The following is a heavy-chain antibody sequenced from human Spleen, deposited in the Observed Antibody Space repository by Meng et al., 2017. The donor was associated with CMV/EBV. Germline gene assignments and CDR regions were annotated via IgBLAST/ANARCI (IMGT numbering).Heavy chain of an antibody. J-gene: IGHJ4*02. Sequence: GGSLRLSCAASGFTFSSYWMTWVRQAPGKGLEWVANIKYDGSEENYVDSVKGRFTISRDNAKNSVYLQMNSLRAEDTAVYYCARGLMDWGQGTLVTVSS. CDR2: IKYDGSEE. D-gene: IGHD2-8*01. CDR3: ARGLMD. V-gene: IGHV3-7*01. CDR1: GFTFSSYW.